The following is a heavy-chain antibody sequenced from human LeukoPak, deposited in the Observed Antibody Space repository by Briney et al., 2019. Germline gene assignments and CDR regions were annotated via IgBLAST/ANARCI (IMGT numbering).Heavy chain of an antibody. J-gene: IGHJ4*02. CDR2: IYSGGST. V-gene: IGHV3-53*03. Sequence: GGSLRLSCAASGFTFSSTYMSWVRQPPGKGLEWVSVIYSGGSTYYADSVKGRFTISRDNSKNTLYLQMNSLRAEDTAVYYCTKLRLGELSFDYWGQGTLVTVSS. D-gene: IGHD3-16*02. CDR1: GFTFSSTY. CDR3: TKLRLGELSFDY.